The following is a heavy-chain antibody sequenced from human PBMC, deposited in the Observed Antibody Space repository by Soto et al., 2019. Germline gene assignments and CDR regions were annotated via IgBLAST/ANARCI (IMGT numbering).Heavy chain of an antibody. Sequence: PSETLSLTCAVSGYSISSGYYWGWIRQPPGKGLEWTGSIYHSGSTYYNPSLRSRVTISVDTSKNQFSLKLSSVTAADTAVFYCARHYSSGSRNWFDPWGQGTLVTVSS. CDR2: IYHSGST. CDR1: GYSISSGYY. J-gene: IGHJ5*02. D-gene: IGHD6-19*01. CDR3: ARHYSSGSRNWFDP. V-gene: IGHV4-38-2*01.